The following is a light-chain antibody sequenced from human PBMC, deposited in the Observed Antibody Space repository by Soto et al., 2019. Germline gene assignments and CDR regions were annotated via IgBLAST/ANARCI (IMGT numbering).Light chain of an antibody. Sequence: QSALTQPASVSGSPGQSITISCTGTSSDVGGYNYVSWYQHHPGKAPKLMIYEVTNRPSGVSIRFSGSKSGTTASLTISGLQAEDEADYYCLSFTRSFTYSFGTGTRSPS. CDR1: SSDVGGYNY. V-gene: IGLV2-14*01. CDR3: LSFTRSFTYS. CDR2: EVT. J-gene: IGLJ1*01.